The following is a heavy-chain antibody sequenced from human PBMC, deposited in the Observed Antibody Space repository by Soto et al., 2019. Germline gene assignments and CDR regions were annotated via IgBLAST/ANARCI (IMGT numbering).Heavy chain of an antibody. CDR1: GFTFSSYG. CDR2: IWHDGSNK. J-gene: IGHJ6*02. D-gene: IGHD5-18*01. CDR3: ARDRYSYGHYYYYGMDV. V-gene: IGHV3-33*01. Sequence: QVQLVESGGGVVQPGRSLRLSCAASGFTFSSYGMHWVRQAPGKGLEWVAVIWHDGSNKYYADSLKGRFTISRDNSKNTLYLQMNSLRAEDTAVYYCARDRYSYGHYYYYGMDVWGQGTTVTVSS.